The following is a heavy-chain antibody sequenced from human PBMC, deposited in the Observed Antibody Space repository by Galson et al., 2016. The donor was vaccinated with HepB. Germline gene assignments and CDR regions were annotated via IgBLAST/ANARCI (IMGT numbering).Heavy chain of an antibody. CDR2: MSGGSHT. Sequence: SLRLSCAGSGVTLSNYVVMWVRQTPGTGLAWVSAMSGGSHTFYADSVKGRFTISRDNSKNTLFLEMNGLRAEDTAIYYCSTNTTTAAMDVWGKGTTVIVS. D-gene: IGHD2-8*01. CDR3: STNTTTAAMDV. V-gene: IGHV3-23*01. J-gene: IGHJ6*03. CDR1: GVTLSNYV.